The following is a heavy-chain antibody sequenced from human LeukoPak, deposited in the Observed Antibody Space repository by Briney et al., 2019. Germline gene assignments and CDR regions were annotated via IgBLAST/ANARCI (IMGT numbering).Heavy chain of an antibody. CDR3: AKGNNSLSFNFDY. Sequence: QPGGSLRLSCATSGFSFGTYWMSWVRQAPGKGLEWVSLVSGDGGVTHYADSVKGRFTISRDNSKNSLYLQMSSLRVEDTAFYYCAKGNNSLSFNFDYWGQGTLVTVSS. D-gene: IGHD2/OR15-2a*01. CDR2: VSGDGGVT. V-gene: IGHV3-43*02. J-gene: IGHJ4*02. CDR1: GFSFGTYW.